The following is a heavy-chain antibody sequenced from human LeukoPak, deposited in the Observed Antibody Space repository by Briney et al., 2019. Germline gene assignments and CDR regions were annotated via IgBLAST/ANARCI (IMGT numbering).Heavy chain of an antibody. V-gene: IGHV3-23*01. CDR2: VSGSDSRT. CDR1: GFTFSNYA. Sequence: GSLRLSCSASGFTFSNYAMSWVRQAPGKGLEWVSVVSGSDSRTYYTDSVKGRFAISRDSSLNTVYLEMNSLRADDTAVYYCAKGLSSLVWGDFDHWGQGTLVTVSS. J-gene: IGHJ4*02. D-gene: IGHD3-16*01. CDR3: AKGLSSLVWGDFDH.